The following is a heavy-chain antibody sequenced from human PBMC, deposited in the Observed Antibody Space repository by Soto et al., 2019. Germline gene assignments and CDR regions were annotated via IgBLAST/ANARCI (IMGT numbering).Heavy chain of an antibody. CDR3: ARGGAMGVDY. V-gene: IGHV3-74*01. D-gene: IGHD1-26*01. J-gene: IGHJ4*02. Sequence: EVQLVESGGGVVQPGGSLRLSCTASGFTFNTHWMHWVRQAPGKGLVLVSRIYFDGITTNYADSLKGRLTVSRDNAKNTVYLHVNTLRDEDTAVYYCARGGAMGVDYWVQGTLVTVSS. CDR2: IYFDGITT. CDR1: GFTFNTHW.